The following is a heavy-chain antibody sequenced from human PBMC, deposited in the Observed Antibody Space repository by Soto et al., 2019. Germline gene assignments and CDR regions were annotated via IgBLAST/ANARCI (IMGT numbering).Heavy chain of an antibody. CDR2: IYSTGTT. D-gene: IGHD1-1*01. CDR3: TSRLGYGYAMDV. Sequence: SETLSLTCTVSGDSISNVNYRRGWVRQTPGKGLEWIGNIYSTGTTYYNPSLKSRATISGDTSKNQFSLKLSIVTAADTAVYYCTSRLGYGYAMDVWGQGTAVTVSS. J-gene: IGHJ6*02. V-gene: IGHV4-39*01. CDR1: GDSISNVNYR.